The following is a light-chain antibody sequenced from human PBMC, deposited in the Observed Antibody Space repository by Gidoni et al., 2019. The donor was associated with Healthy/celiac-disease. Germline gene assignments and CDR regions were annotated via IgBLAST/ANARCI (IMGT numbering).Light chain of an antibody. CDR1: QSISSY. CDR3: RQSYSTPPWT. J-gene: IGKJ1*01. Sequence: IQMTHSHSSLSASVGDRVTITCRARQSISSYLNWYQQKPGKAPKLLIYAASSLKIGVPSRFSGSGAGTAFTLTISSLQPEDFATDYCRQSYSTPPWTFGQGTKVEIK. V-gene: IGKV1-39*01. CDR2: AAS.